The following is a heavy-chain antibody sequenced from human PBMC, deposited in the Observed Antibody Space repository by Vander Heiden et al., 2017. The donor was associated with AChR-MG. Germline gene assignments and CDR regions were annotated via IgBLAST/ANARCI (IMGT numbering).Heavy chain of an antibody. D-gene: IGHD3-22*01. J-gene: IGHJ3*02. V-gene: IGHV4-61*02. CDR2: IYTRGTA. CDR1: GASITSGNYY. Sequence: QVQLQESGPGLVKPSQTLSLTCAVSGASITSGNYYWSWIRQPAGKGLEWIGRIYTRGTADYNPSLKSRVTISVDTSKNQFSLNLNSVTAADTAVYYCVRVPHYYDMGPWDDGSDIWGQGTMVTVSS. CDR3: VRVPHYYDMGPWDDGSDI.